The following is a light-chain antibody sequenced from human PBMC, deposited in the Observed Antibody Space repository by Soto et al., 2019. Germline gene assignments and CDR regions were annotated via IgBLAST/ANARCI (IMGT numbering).Light chain of an antibody. V-gene: IGKV3-11*01. Sequence: EIVLTQSPATLSLSPGERATLSCRASQSVGRYLAWYQQKPGQAPRLHIYGASNRAAGIPGRFSASGSGTDFTLTISSLEPEDCGVYYCQHRGKWPRTFGQGTKLEIK. J-gene: IGKJ2*01. CDR3: QHRGKWPRT. CDR1: QSVGRY. CDR2: GAS.